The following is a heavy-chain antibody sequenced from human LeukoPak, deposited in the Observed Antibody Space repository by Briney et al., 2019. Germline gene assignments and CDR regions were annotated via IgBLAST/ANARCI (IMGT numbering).Heavy chain of an antibody. J-gene: IGHJ4*02. V-gene: IGHV1-2*02. D-gene: IGHD6-13*01. CDR1: GYTFTGYY. CDR3: ARDHGYSSSWYYY. CDR2: INPNSGGT. Sequence: ASVKVSCKASGYTFTGYYMHWVRQAPGQGLEWMGWINPNSGGTNYAQKFQGRVTMTRDTSISTAYMELSRLRSDDTAVYYCARDHGYSSSWYYYWDQGTLVTVSS.